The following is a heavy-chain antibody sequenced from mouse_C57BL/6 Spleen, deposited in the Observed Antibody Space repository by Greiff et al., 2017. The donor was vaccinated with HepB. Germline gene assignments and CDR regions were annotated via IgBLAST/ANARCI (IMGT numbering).Heavy chain of an antibody. D-gene: IGHD1-1*01. J-gene: IGHJ4*01. V-gene: IGHV1-26*01. CDR1: GYTFTDYY. Sequence: EVQLQQSGPELVKPGASVKISCKASGYTFTDYYMNWVKQSHGKSLEWIGDINPNNGGTSYNQKFKGKATLTVDKSSSTAYMELRSLPSEDSAVCYCARLLRGAMDYWGQGTSVTVSS. CDR3: ARLLRGAMDY. CDR2: INPNNGGT.